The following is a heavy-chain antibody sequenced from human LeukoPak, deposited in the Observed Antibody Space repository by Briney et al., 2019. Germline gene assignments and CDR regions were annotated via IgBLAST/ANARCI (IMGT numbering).Heavy chain of an antibody. V-gene: IGHV1-18*01. J-gene: IGHJ5*01. CDR1: GYIFNTNG. Sequence: ASVKVSCKASGYIFNTNGLSWVRQAPGQGLEWMGWINANTGSTNYAQIFQGRVHMTTDTSTAIAYMELTSLRSDDTATYYCARDAFQGSSWSNWFDSWGQGTLVIVSS. D-gene: IGHD6-13*01. CDR3: ARDAFQGSSWSNWFDS. CDR2: INANTGST.